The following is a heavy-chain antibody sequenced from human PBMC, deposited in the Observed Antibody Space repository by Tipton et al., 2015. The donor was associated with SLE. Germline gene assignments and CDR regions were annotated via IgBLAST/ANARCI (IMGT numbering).Heavy chain of an antibody. CDR1: GYSISSGYY. D-gene: IGHD1-1*01. CDR2: IYHSGST. CDR3: ARAGRAWNLFDY. Sequence: TLSLTCTVSGYSISSGYYWGWIRQPPGKGLEWIGSIYHSGSTYYNPPLKSRVTISVDTSKNQFSLKLSSVTAADTAVYYCARAGRAWNLFDYWGQGTLVTVSS. V-gene: IGHV4-38-2*02. J-gene: IGHJ4*02.